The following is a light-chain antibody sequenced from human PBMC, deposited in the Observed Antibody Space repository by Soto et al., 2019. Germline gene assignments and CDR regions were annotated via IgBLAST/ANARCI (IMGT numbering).Light chain of an antibody. J-gene: IGKJ5*01. V-gene: IGKV3-20*01. CDR2: GGT. CDR1: QSVTSTY. Sequence: ETGLTQAPGTLSLSPGRRATRSCRASQSVTSTYFAWYQQKPGQAPRLLIYGGTSRATGIPDRFSGSGYGTKFTLTISRLEPEDFAVYYCQQYGSSPYTFGQGTRLEIK. CDR3: QQYGSSPYT.